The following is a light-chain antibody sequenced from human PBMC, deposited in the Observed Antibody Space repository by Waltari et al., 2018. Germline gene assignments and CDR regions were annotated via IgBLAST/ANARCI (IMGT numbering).Light chain of an antibody. Sequence: QTVVTQEPSLTVSPGGTVTLTCASSTGAVTSGHYPNWFQQQPWQTPRALIYATSNKYSWTPARFSGSLLGDNAALTLSGVQPEDGADSYCLLYSGGAHLFGGGTKLTVL. CDR2: ATS. CDR3: LLYSGGAHL. V-gene: IGLV7-43*01. J-gene: IGLJ2*01. CDR1: TGAVTSGHY.